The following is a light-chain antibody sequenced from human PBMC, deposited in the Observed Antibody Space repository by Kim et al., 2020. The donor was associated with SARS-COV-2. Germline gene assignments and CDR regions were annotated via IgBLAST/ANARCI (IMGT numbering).Light chain of an antibody. J-gene: IGKJ2*01. CDR3: QQYYSTPYT. Sequence: DIVMTQSPDSLAVSLGERATINCKSSQSVLYSSNNKNYLAWYQQKPGQPPKLLIYWASTRESGVPDRFSGSGSGTDFTLTISSLQAEDVAVYYYQQYYSTPYTCGQGTKLEI. CDR1: QSVLYSSNNKNY. CDR2: WAS. V-gene: IGKV4-1*01.